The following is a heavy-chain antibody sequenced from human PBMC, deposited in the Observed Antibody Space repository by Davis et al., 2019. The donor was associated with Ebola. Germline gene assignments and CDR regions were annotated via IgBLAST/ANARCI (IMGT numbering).Heavy chain of an antibody. CDR3: AKIPMGSWYPYYFDY. J-gene: IGHJ4*02. CDR2: ISSSGTT. CDR1: RFTFSVYA. Sequence: PGGSLRLSCAASRFTFSVYAMSWVRQSPGKGLEWVSTISSSGTTYYADSVKGRFTISRDNSKNTLYLQMSSLRDDDTAVYYCAKIPMGSWYPYYFDYWGQGTLVTVSS. D-gene: IGHD6-13*01. V-gene: IGHV3-23*01.